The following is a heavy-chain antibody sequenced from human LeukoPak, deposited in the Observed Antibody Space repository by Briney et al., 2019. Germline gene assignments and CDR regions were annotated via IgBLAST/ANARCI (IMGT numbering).Heavy chain of an antibody. CDR3: AKWGGDIVVVPAANYFDY. V-gene: IGHV4-59*08. J-gene: IGHJ4*02. Sequence: NPSETLSLTCTVSGGSISSYYWSWIRQPPGKGLEWVGYIYYSGSTNYNPSLKSRVTISVDTSKNQFSLKLSSVTAADTAVYYCAKWGGDIVVVPAANYFDYWGQGTLVTVSS. CDR2: IYYSGST. CDR1: GGSISSYY. D-gene: IGHD2-2*01.